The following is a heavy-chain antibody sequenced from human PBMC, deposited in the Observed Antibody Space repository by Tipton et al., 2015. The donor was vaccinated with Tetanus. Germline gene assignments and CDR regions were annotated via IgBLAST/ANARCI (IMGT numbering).Heavy chain of an antibody. CDR2: ITDSGSVA. CDR3: ARRDCSGGRCPTLNDC. J-gene: IGHJ4*02. Sequence: SLRLSCAASGFTFSDYYMSWLRQAPGKGLEWISYITDSGSVAFYSDSVKGRFTISRDNAQNSLYLQMNSLRVDDTAVYFCARRDCSGGRCPTLNDCWGPGTLVTVSS. CDR1: GFTFSDYY. D-gene: IGHD2-15*01. V-gene: IGHV3-11*01.